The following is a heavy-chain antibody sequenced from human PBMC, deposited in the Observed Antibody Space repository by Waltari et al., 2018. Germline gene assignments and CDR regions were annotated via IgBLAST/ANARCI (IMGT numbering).Heavy chain of an antibody. J-gene: IGHJ4*02. CDR2: ISSSPSAI. Sequence: EVQLVESGGGLVQPGGSLRLSCAVSGFTFSSYSMSWVRQAPGKELVCGAYISSSPSAIYSSDSVKGRFTISRDNAKNSLYLQMNSLRAADTAVYYCTRDGYTSDYWGQGTLVTVSS. CDR1: GFTFSSYS. V-gene: IGHV3-48*04. CDR3: TRDGYTSDY. D-gene: IGHD5-12*01.